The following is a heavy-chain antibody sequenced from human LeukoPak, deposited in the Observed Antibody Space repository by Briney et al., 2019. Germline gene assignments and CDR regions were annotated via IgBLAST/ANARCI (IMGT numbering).Heavy chain of an antibody. V-gene: IGHV1-3*04. CDR2: INTVNGNT. Sequence: GASVQVSCKASGYTFTSYAIHWVRQAPGQRLEWMGWINTVNGNTKYSQKFQGRVTITRDTSASTAYMELSSLRSEDTAVFYCARDSQEGAFDYWGQGTLVTVSS. J-gene: IGHJ4*02. CDR3: ARDSQEGAFDY. CDR1: GYTFTSYA.